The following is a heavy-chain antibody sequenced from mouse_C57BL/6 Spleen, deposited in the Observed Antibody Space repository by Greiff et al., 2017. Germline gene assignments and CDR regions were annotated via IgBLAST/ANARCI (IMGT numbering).Heavy chain of an antibody. J-gene: IGHJ4*01. Sequence: EVKVVESGGGLVKPGGSLKLSCAASGFTFSDYGMHWVRQAPEKGLEWVAYISSGSSTIYYADTVKGRFTISRDNAKKTLFLQMTSLRSEDTAMYYCARLGGNYVDYAMDYWGQGTSVTVSS. CDR2: ISSGSSTI. CDR1: GFTFSDYG. D-gene: IGHD2-1*01. V-gene: IGHV5-17*01. CDR3: ARLGGNYVDYAMDY.